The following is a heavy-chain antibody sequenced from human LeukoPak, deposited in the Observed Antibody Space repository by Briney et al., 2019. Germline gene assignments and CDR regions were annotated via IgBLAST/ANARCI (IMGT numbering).Heavy chain of an antibody. D-gene: IGHD3-3*01. Sequence: ASVKVSCKAFGYFLPSCGITWVRQAPGQGLEWMGWISAYNGNTNYADKVQGRVTMTTDTSTSTAYMELRNLRSDDTAVYYCARHDQSAYFDYWGQGTLVTVSS. CDR1: GYFLPSCG. CDR2: ISAYNGNT. CDR3: ARHDQSAYFDY. V-gene: IGHV1-18*01. J-gene: IGHJ4*02.